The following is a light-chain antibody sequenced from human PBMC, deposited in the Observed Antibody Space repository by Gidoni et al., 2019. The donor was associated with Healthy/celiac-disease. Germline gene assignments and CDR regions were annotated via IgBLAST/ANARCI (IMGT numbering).Light chain of an antibody. J-gene: IGLJ2*01. V-gene: IGLV2-14*01. CDR1: SSDVGGYNY. CDR3: SSYTSSSTYVV. Sequence: QSALTQPASVSGSPGQSSTISCTGTSSDVGGYNYVSWYQQHPGKAPKLMIYEVSNRPSGVSNRCSGSKSGNTASLTISGLQAEDEADYYCSSYTSSSTYVVFGGGTKLTVL. CDR2: EVS.